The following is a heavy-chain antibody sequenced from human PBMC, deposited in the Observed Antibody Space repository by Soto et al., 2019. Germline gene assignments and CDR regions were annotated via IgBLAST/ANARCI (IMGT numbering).Heavy chain of an antibody. D-gene: IGHD4-4*01. CDR2: VHFSGST. V-gene: IGHV4-61*01. CDR3: ARERTDDYNFDY. J-gene: IGHJ4*02. Sequence: SETLSLTCAVSGVSVNSGSYYLSWIRQPPGKGLELIGYVHFSGSTNYNPSLKSRVTVSVDTSKNQFSLKLTSVTAADTAVYYCARERTDDYNFDYWGQGTLVTVS. CDR1: GVSVNSGSYY.